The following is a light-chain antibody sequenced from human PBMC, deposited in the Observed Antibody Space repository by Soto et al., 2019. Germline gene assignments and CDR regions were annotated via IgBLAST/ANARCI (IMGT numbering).Light chain of an antibody. CDR3: QQFSSYPLT. CDR2: DAS. CDR1: QTVRNNY. Sequence: VLTQSKSTLSFYPWERATLSGMANQTVRNNYLAWYQQKPGQAPRLLIYDASSRATGIPDRFSGGGSGTDFTLTISRLEPEDFAVYYCQQFSSYPLTFGGGTMVDVK. V-gene: IGKV3-20*01. J-gene: IGKJ4*01.